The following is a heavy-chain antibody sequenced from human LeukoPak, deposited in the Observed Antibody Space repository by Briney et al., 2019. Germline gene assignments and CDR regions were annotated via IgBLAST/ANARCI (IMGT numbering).Heavy chain of an antibody. J-gene: IGHJ4*02. CDR2: IYHSGST. CDR3: ARHENPFYYNIWTGSPDC. CDR1: GYSISSGYY. V-gene: IGHV4-38-2*02. D-gene: IGHD3-9*01. Sequence: PSETLSLTCTVSGYSISSGYYWGWIRQPPGKGLEWIGSIYHSGSTYYNPSLKSRVTISVDTSKNQFSLKLSSVTAADTAVYYCARHENPFYYNIWTGSPDCGGQGTLATVPS.